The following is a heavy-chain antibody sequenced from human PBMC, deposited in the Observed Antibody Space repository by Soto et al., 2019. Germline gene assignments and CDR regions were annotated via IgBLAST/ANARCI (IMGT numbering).Heavy chain of an antibody. V-gene: IGHV2-5*02. J-gene: IGHJ4*02. CDR3: AHTPYTSRLGKSYYFDF. Sequence: QITLKESGPTLVKPTQTLTLTCTFSGFSLSTSGVGMGWIRQPPGKALEWLALIFWDDDKRYSPSLKSRLTFTKDTSKNQVVLTMTNMDPVDTATYYCAHTPYTSRLGKSYYFDFWGQGTLVPVSS. CDR1: GFSLSTSGVG. CDR2: IFWDDDK. D-gene: IGHD6-13*01.